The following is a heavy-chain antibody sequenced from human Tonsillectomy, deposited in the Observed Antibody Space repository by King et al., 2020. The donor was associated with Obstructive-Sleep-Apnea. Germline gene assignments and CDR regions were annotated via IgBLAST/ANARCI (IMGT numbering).Heavy chain of an antibody. Sequence: VQLVQSGGGLVQPGRSLRLSCTASGFTFGDYAMSWFRQAPGKGLEWGGFIRSKAYGWTTEYAASVKGRFTISRDDSKSIASPQMNSLKTEDTDVYYCTRSNMDIVATGFDYWGQGTLVTVSS. V-gene: IGHV3-49*03. J-gene: IGHJ4*02. CDR1: GFTFGDYA. CDR2: IRSKAYGWTT. D-gene: IGHD5-12*01. CDR3: TRSNMDIVATGFDY.